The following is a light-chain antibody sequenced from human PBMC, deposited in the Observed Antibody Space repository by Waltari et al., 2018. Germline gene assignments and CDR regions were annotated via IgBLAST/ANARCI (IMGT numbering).Light chain of an antibody. CDR2: DVS. Sequence: QSALTQPASVSGSPGPSIPISCPGTSSDVGGYNYVSWYQQRPGKAPKVMIYDVSYRPSGVSNRFSGSKSGNTASLTISGLQAEDEADYYCASYTSSSTWVFGGGTKLTVL. CDR1: SSDVGGYNY. V-gene: IGLV2-14*03. CDR3: ASYTSSSTWV. J-gene: IGLJ3*02.